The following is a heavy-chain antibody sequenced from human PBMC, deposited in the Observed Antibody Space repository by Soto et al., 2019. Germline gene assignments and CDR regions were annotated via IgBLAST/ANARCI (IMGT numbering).Heavy chain of an antibody. CDR3: GTVFEH. V-gene: IGHV3-74*01. CDR2: VDSDGRGT. CDR1: GITFTNYW. J-gene: IGHJ4*02. Sequence: EVQLVESGGGSVQPGGSLRLSCVASGITFTNYWMHWVRQVPGKGLVWVARVDSDGRGTSYADFVKGRFTISRDNAKNTLYLQMSSLRVEDTAMYYCGTVFEHWGQGSPVTVSS.